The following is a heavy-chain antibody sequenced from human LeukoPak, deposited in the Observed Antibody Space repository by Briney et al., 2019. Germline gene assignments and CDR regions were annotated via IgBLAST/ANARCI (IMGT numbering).Heavy chain of an antibody. D-gene: IGHD2-15*01. CDR3: ARESADSSVCDY. CDR2: INPNTGGT. CDR1: GYTFTDYY. J-gene: IGHJ4*02. V-gene: IGHV1-2*02. Sequence: GASVKVSCKASGYTFTDYYLHWVRQAPGQGPESMGWINPNTGGTEYVQKFQGRVTMTRDTSISTVFMELSRLTSDDTAVYYCARESADSSVCDYWGRGSLVTVSS.